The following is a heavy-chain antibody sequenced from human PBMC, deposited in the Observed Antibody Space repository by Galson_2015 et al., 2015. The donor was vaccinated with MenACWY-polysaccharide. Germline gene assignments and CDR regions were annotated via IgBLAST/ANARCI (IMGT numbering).Heavy chain of an antibody. CDR2: IYWDGGK. CDR3: VRLLGGVSFDS. J-gene: IGHJ4*02. D-gene: IGHD1-26*01. CDR1: GFSVTATGVG. V-gene: IGHV2-5*02. Sequence: LVKPPQTLSLPCPFSGFSVTATGVGVGWIRQPPGKAPEWLAHIYWDGGKGFRPSLGARITLTQDTSRDQVVLTMTDMDPVDTATYYCVRLLGGVSFDSWGQGTL.